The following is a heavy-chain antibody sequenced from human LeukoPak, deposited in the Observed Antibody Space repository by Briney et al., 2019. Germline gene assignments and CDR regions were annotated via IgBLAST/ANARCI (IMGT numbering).Heavy chain of an antibody. J-gene: IGHJ4*02. CDR1: GFTFSSYA. D-gene: IGHD3-22*01. Sequence: GGSLRLSCAASGFTFSSYAMSWVRQAPGKGLEWVSAISGSGGSTYYADSVKGRFTISRDNAKNSLYLQMNSLRAEDTAVYYCARDSPITMIVVVIDYRGQGTLVTVSS. CDR2: ISGSGGST. V-gene: IGHV3-23*01. CDR3: ARDSPITMIVVVIDY.